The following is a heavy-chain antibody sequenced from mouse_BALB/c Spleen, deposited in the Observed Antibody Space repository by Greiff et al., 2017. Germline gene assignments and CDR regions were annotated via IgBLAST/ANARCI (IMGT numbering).Heavy chain of an antibody. CDR3: ARAGGYDPAWFAY. Sequence: EVQLVESGGGLVKPGGSLKLSCAASGFTFSSYAMSWVRQTPEKRLEWVASISSGGSTYYPDSVKGRFTISRDNARNILYLQMSSLRSEDTAMYYCARAGGYDPAWFAYWGQGTLVTVSA. CDR2: ISSGGST. CDR1: GFTFSSYA. J-gene: IGHJ3*01. V-gene: IGHV5-6-5*01. D-gene: IGHD2-2*01.